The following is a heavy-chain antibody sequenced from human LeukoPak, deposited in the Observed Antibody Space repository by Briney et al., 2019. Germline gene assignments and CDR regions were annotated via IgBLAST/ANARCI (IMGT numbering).Heavy chain of an antibody. CDR3: ANDATDFWSGYQTPI. J-gene: IGHJ4*02. V-gene: IGHV3-23*01. CDR1: GFTFSSYA. Sequence: GGPLRLSCAASGFTFSSYAMSWVRQAPGKGLEWVSAISGSGGSTYYADSVKGRFTISRDNSKNTLYLQMNSLRAEDTAVYYCANDATDFWSGYQTPIWGQGTLVTVSS. D-gene: IGHD3-3*01. CDR2: ISGSGGST.